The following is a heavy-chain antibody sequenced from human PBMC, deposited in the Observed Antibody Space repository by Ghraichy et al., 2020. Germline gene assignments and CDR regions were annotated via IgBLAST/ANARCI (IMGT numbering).Heavy chain of an antibody. Sequence: ASVKVSCKASGYTFTSYGISWVRQAPGQGLEWMGWISAYNGNTNYAQKLQGRVTMTTDTSTSTAYMELRSLRSDDTAVYYCARDSSSTIFGVVIPTHYYYYGMDVWGQGTTVTVSS. CDR2: ISAYNGNT. CDR1: GYTFTSYG. CDR3: ARDSSSTIFGVVIPTHYYYYGMDV. J-gene: IGHJ6*02. D-gene: IGHD3-3*01. V-gene: IGHV1-18*04.